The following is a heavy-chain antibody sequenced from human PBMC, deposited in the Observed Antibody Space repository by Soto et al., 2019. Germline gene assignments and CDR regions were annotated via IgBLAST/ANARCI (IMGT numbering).Heavy chain of an antibody. D-gene: IGHD2-2*01. CDR2: ISGSGGST. CDR1: GFTFSRYA. J-gene: IGHJ6*03. CDR3: AKDGCSSTSCYPGSYYYYYMDV. V-gene: IGHV3-23*01. Sequence: GGSLRLSCAASGFTFSRYAMSWVRQAPGKGLEWVSAISGSGGSTYYADSVKGRFTISRDNSKNTLYLQMNSLRAEDTAVYYCAKDGCSSTSCYPGSYYYYYMDVWGKGTTVTVSS.